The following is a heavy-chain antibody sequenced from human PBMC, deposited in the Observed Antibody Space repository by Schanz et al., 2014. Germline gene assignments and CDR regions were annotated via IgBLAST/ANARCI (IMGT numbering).Heavy chain of an antibody. J-gene: IGHJ6*02. D-gene: IGHD3-10*01. CDR1: GFTFSSYS. CDR2: VSRSTPDI. V-gene: IGHV3-48*01. Sequence: EVQLVESGGGLVQPGGSLRLSCTASGFTFSSYSMNWVRQAPGKGLEWFSYVSRSTPDIYYADSVKGRFTISRDNSKSTLYLQMNSLRAEDTAVYYCAKDGPGGSGSDSADGGIDVWGQGTTVTVSS. CDR3: AKDGPGGSGSDSADGGIDV.